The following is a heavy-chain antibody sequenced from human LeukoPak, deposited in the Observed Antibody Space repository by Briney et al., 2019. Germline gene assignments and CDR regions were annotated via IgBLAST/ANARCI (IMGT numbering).Heavy chain of an antibody. D-gene: IGHD2-2*01. CDR3: ANRVSSSAFDI. CDR1: GGTFSSYA. CDR2: IIPIFGTA. J-gene: IGHJ3*02. Sequence: SVKVSCEASGGTFSSYAISWVRQAPGQGLEWMGGIIPIFGTANYAQKFQGRVTITADESTSTAYMELSSLRSEDTAVFYCANRVSSSAFDIWGQGTMVTVSS. V-gene: IGHV1-69*13.